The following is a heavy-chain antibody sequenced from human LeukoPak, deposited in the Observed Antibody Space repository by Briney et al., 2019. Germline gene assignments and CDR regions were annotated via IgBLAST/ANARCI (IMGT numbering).Heavy chain of an antibody. CDR2: INPNSGGT. V-gene: IGHV1-2*02. J-gene: IGHJ4*02. CDR1: GYTFTGYY. CDR3: ARSGPIVVVPAAILAY. D-gene: IGHD2-2*01. Sequence: GASVKVSCKASGYTFTGYYMHWVRQAPGQGLEWMGWINPNSGGTNYAQKFQGRVTMTRDTSISTAYMELSRLRSDDTAVYYCARSGPIVVVPAAILAYWGQGTLVTVSS.